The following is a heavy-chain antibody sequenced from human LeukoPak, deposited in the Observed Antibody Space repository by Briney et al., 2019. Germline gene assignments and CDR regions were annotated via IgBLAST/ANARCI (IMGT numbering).Heavy chain of an antibody. CDR1: GYIFSSYY. Sequence: ASVKVSCKASGYIFSSYYMHWVRQAPGQGLEWMGIINPSGGSTSYAQKFQGRVTMTRDTSTSAVYMELSSLRSEDTAVYYCARAGYSGYGRWGQGTLVTVSS. CDR3: ARAGYSGYGR. D-gene: IGHD5-12*01. CDR2: INPSGGST. V-gene: IGHV1-46*01. J-gene: IGHJ4*02.